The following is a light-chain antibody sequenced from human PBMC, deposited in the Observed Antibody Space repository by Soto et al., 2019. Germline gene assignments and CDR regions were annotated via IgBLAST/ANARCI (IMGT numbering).Light chain of an antibody. CDR3: QQFGGPPRT. CDR1: QSVSSSS. V-gene: IGKV3-20*01. CDR2: DAS. J-gene: IGKJ1*01. Sequence: EIVLTQSPGTLSLSPGERATLSCRASQSVSSSSLAWYQQKRGQAPRLLIHDASSRATGIPDRFSGSGSGKNFTPPISRRELEIFGFFYCQQFGGPPRTLGQGTKVE.